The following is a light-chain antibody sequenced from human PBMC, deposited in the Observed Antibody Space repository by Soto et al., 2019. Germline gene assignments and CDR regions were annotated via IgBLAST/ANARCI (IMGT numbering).Light chain of an antibody. Sequence: PGERVTLSCRASQSVSSSYLTWYQQKPSDAPRLLIYGASTXAXGXXXRFSGSRSGTDFTLTIGSLQPQDFAVDSCQQDYILPPYTGTFGQGTKVDIK. CDR2: GAS. CDR1: QSVSSSY. CDR3: QQDYILPPYTGT. J-gene: IGKJ1*01. V-gene: IGKV3D-7*01.